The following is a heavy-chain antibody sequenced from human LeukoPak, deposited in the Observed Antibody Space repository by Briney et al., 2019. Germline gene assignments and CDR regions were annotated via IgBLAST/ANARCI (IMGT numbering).Heavy chain of an antibody. CDR2: ITPLLGTS. CDR3: ARGPRGAMDV. V-gene: IGHV1-69*08. J-gene: IGHJ6*02. CDR1: GSSFSSFS. D-gene: IGHD3-10*01. Sequence: SVKVSCKTSGSSFSSFSLSWVRQAPGQGLEWMGRITPLLGTSNYAQKFQGRATITADKSTTTAFMELSSLTTEDTAVYYCARGPRGAMDVWGQGTTVIVS.